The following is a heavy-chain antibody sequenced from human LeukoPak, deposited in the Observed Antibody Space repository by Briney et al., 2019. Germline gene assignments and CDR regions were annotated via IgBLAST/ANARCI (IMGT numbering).Heavy chain of an antibody. V-gene: IGHV1-8*03. J-gene: IGHJ4*02. CDR3: ARGRSTGYPYYFEY. Sequence: GASVKVSCKASGYTFTSYDINWVRQPTGQGLELMGWMNPNSGSTGYAQKFQGRVTITRNTSISTAYMELSGLRSEDTAVYYCARGRSTGYPYYFEYWGQGTLVTVSS. D-gene: IGHD5-12*01. CDR1: GYTFTSYD. CDR2: MNPNSGST.